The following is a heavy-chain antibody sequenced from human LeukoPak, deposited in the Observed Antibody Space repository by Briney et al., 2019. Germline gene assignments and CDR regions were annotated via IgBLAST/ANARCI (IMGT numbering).Heavy chain of an antibody. Sequence: GESLKISCKGSGYSFTSYWIGWVRQMPGKGLEWMGIIYPGDSDTRYSPSFQGRVTISADKSISTAYLQWSSLKASDTAMYYCARSNSSSWYIGNYWGQGTLVTVSS. V-gene: IGHV5-51*01. D-gene: IGHD6-13*01. CDR2: IYPGDSDT. CDR1: GYSFTSYW. CDR3: ARSNSSSWYIGNY. J-gene: IGHJ4*02.